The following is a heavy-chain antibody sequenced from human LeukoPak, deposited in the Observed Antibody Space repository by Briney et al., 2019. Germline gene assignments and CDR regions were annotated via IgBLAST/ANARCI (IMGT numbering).Heavy chain of an antibody. V-gene: IGHV1-69*05. J-gene: IGHJ4*02. D-gene: IGHD1-26*01. CDR1: GGTFSTNG. Sequence: SVKVSCKASGGTFSTNGISWVRQAPGQGLEWMGRIIPIFGPPKYAQKFQGTVTITTDESTSTAYMELSSLTSEDTAVYYWARSSGSHYYFDYWGQGTLVTVSS. CDR2: IIPIFGPP. CDR3: ARSSGSHYYFDY.